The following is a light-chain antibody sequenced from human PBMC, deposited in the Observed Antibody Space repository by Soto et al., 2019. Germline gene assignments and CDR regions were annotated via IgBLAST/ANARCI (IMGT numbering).Light chain of an antibody. CDR3: QSYDNSLSVHVV. V-gene: IGLV1-40*01. J-gene: IGLJ2*01. Sequence: QSVLTQPPSVSGAPGQRVTISCTGTSCNIGAGYYVHWYQQLPGTAPKLLIYGNNNRPSGVPDRFSGSKSGTSASLAITGLQADDEADYYCQSYDNSLSVHVVFGGGTQLTVL. CDR2: GNN. CDR1: SCNIGAGYY.